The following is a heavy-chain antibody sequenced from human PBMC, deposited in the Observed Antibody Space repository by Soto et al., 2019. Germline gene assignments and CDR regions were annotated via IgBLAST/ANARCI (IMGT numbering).Heavy chain of an antibody. Sequence: QVQLVQSGAEVKKPGSSVKVSCKASGGTFSSYAISWVRQAPGQGLEWMGGIIPIFGTANYAQKFQGRVTITADESTRTAYMELRSLRSEDTVVYYCARGPVDTAMVYYYGMDVWGQGPTVTVSS. V-gene: IGHV1-69*12. CDR3: ARGPVDTAMVYYYGMDV. CDR1: GGTFSSYA. J-gene: IGHJ6*02. CDR2: IIPIFGTA. D-gene: IGHD5-18*01.